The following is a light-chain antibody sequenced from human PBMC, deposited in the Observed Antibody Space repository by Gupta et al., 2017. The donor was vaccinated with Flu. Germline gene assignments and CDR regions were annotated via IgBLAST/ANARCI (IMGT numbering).Light chain of an antibody. Sequence: QSALTQPASVSGSPGQSITISCTGTSSDVGDNNYVSWYRQHPGKAPKVVIYEVNSRPSGVSNRLSGSKSGNTASLTISGLQSEDEGDYYCISCTTGNTWVFGGGTKLTVL. CDR2: EVN. J-gene: IGLJ3*02. V-gene: IGLV2-14*01. CDR1: SSDVGDNNY. CDR3: ISCTTGNTWV.